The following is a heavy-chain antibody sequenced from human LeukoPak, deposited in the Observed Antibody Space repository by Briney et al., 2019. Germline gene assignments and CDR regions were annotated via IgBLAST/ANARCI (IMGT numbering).Heavy chain of an antibody. CDR3: SRGHSDSRGYHRDQ. V-gene: IGHV3-64*01. J-gene: IGHJ4*02. Sequence: AGGSLRLSCVASGFAFRPYAMLGLRQAPGKGLEYVSGINSDGSSTYYANSVKGRFTISRDNSRNTLYLQMGSLRAEDLALYYCSRGHSDSRGYHRDQGGQGTLVTVSS. CDR2: INSDGSST. CDR1: GFAFRPYA. D-gene: IGHD3-22*01.